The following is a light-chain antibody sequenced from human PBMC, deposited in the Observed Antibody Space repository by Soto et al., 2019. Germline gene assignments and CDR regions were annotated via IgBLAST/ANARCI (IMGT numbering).Light chain of an antibody. V-gene: IGLV2-14*01. J-gene: IGLJ1*01. CDR2: DVT. Sequence: QSVLTQPASVSGSPGQSITISCTGTSSDVGGYNYVSWYQQHPGKAPKLMIYDVTYRPSGVSNRFSGSKSGTTASLTLSWLQAEDEADYYCSSYTSTSTYVFGTGTKVTVL. CDR3: SSYTSTSTYV. CDR1: SSDVGGYNY.